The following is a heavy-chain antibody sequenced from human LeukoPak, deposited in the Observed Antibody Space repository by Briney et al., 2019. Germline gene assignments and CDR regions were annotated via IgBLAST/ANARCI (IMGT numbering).Heavy chain of an antibody. CDR1: GFTFSRYS. J-gene: IGHJ4*02. Sequence: GGSQRLFCAASGFTFSRYSMNWVRQAPGKGLEWVSSISSSSCYIYYADSVKGRFTNCRDNAKNSLYPPMNSLIAEDTAVYYCARDHMATWIQLWFTDFDYWGQGTLVTVSS. CDR2: ISSSSCYI. CDR3: ARDHMATWIQLWFTDFDY. V-gene: IGHV3-21*01. D-gene: IGHD5-18*01.